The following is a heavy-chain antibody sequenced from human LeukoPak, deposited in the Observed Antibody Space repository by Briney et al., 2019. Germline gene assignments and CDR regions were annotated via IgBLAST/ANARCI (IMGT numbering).Heavy chain of an antibody. CDR1: GFTLSSYA. D-gene: IGHD3-9*01. J-gene: IGHJ3*02. CDR3: AKRPSIFRAFDI. V-gene: IGHV3-23*01. Sequence: GGSLRLSCAASGFTLSSYAMSWVRQAPGKGLEWVSAISGSGGSTYYADSVKGRFTISRDNSKNTLYLQMNSLRAEDTAVYYCAKRPSIFRAFDIWGQGTMVTVSS. CDR2: ISGSGGST.